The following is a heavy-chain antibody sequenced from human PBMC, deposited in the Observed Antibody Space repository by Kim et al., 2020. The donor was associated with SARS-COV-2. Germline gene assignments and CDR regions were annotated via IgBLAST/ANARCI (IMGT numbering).Heavy chain of an antibody. CDR1: GGSLSSSSW. V-gene: IGHV4-4*02. J-gene: IGHJ5*02. Sequence: SETLSLTCAVSGGSLSSSSWWSWVRQPPGKRLEWIGVISHSGSTDYNPSLRGRLTISVDKSKNKFSLKLSSLTAADTAVYFCARGVSSAWTLRDWFDPWGQGILVTVSS. D-gene: IGHD6-19*01. CDR3: ARGVSSAWTLRDWFDP. CDR2: ISHSGST.